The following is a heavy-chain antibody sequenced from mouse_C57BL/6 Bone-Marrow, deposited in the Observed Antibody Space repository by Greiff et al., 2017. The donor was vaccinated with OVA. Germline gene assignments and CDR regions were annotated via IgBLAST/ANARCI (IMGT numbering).Heavy chain of an antibody. CDR1: GFTFSSYA. CDR2: ISSGGDYI. D-gene: IGHD1-1*01. V-gene: IGHV5-9-1*02. J-gene: IGHJ2*01. CDR3: TRDYYGSSYDY. Sequence: EVKLQESGEGLVKPGGSLKLSCAASGFTFSSYAMSWVRQPPEKRLEWVAYISSGGDYIYYADTVKGRFTISRDNARNTLYLQMSSLKSEDTAMYYCTRDYYGSSYDYWGQGTTLTVSS.